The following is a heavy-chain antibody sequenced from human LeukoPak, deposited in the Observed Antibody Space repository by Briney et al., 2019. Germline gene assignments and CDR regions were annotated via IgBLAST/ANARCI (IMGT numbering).Heavy chain of an antibody. Sequence: GGSLRLSCAASGFTVSSNYMSWVRQAPGKGLEWVSVIYSGGSTYYADSVKGRFTISRDNSKNTLYLQMNSLRAEDTAVYYCARDTSGYYLDYLDYWGQGTLVTVSS. V-gene: IGHV3-66*01. CDR2: IYSGGST. D-gene: IGHD3-22*01. J-gene: IGHJ4*02. CDR1: GFTVSSNY. CDR3: ARDTSGYYLDYLDY.